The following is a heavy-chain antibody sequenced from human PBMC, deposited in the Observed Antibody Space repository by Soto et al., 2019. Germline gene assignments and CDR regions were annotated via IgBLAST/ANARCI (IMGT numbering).Heavy chain of an antibody. Sequence: QVQLVQSGAEVKKPGASVKVSCKASGYTFTSYDINWVRQATGQGLEWMGWMNPNSGNTGYAQKFQGRVTMTRNTSISTAYMELSSLRSEDTAVYYCSRGRYYDFWRGQMNAFDIWGQGTMVTVSS. J-gene: IGHJ3*02. CDR3: SRGRYYDFWRGQMNAFDI. D-gene: IGHD3-3*01. V-gene: IGHV1-8*01. CDR2: MNPNSGNT. CDR1: GYTFTSYD.